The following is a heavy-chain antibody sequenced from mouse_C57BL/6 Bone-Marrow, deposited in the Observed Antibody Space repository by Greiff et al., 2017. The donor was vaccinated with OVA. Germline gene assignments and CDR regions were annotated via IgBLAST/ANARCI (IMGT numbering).Heavy chain of an antibody. CDR3: TPSANRTRFAY. J-gene: IGHJ3*01. Sequence: QVQLQQSGAELVRPGASVTLSCKASGYTFTDYEMHWVKQTPVHGLEWIGAIDPETGGTAYNQKFKGKAILTADKSSSTAYMELRSLTSEDSAVYYCTPSANRTRFAYWGQGTLVTVSA. D-gene: IGHD2-10*02. CDR1: GYTFTDYE. V-gene: IGHV1-15*01. CDR2: IDPETGGT.